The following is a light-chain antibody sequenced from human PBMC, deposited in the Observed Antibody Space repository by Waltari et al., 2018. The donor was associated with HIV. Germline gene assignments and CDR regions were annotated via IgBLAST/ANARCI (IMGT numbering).Light chain of an antibody. Sequence: QIILTQSPSASASPGASVKLTCTLSSEHSNFAIAWLQQQPEKGARYLMKLNRDGSHAKGDGLPDRFSGSGSGAERYLSISSLHSDDEADYYCQTWGMGIVVFGGGTKLTVL. CDR2: LNRDGSH. CDR1: SEHSNFA. J-gene: IGLJ3*02. V-gene: IGLV4-69*01. CDR3: QTWGMGIVV.